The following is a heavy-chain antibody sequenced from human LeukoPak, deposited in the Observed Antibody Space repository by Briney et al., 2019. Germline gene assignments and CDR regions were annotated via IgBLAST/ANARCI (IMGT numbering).Heavy chain of an antibody. Sequence: GSLILSCAASGFTFSSYAMSWVRQAPGKGLEWVSAISGSGSGGIAYYADSVKGRFTISRDNSKNTLYLQMNSLRAEDTAIYYCAKDKYSSKYYGGDYWGQGTLVTASS. J-gene: IGHJ4*02. D-gene: IGHD6-13*01. V-gene: IGHV3-23*01. CDR3: AKDKYSSKYYGGDY. CDR2: ISGSGSGGIA. CDR1: GFTFSSYA.